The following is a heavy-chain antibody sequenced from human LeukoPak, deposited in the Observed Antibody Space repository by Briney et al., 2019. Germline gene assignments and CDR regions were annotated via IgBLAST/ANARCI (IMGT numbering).Heavy chain of an antibody. D-gene: IGHD5-12*01. CDR2: ISAYNGNT. J-gene: IGHJ4*02. V-gene: IGHV1-18*04. Sequence: ASVKVSCKASGYTFTSCYMHWVRQAPGQGLEWMGWISAYNGNTNYAQKLQGRVTMTTDTSTSTAYMELRSLRSDDTAVYYCASGLRFFYYWGQGTLVTVSS. CDR3: ASGLRFFYY. CDR1: GYTFTSCY.